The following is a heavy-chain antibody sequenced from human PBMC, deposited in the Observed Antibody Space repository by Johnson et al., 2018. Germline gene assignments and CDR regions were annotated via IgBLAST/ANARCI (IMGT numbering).Heavy chain of an antibody. V-gene: IGHV3-30*18. CDR3: AKYTNYYYYMDV. CDR2: TSFDGRNN. Sequence: QVQLVQSGGGVVQPGRSLRLSCAASGFIFSSYGMYWVRQAPAKRLEWVASTSFDGRNNYYADSVTGRFTISRDNSKDTRTLQMNSLRTEDTDVYYCAKYTNYYYYMDVWGKGTTVTVSS. D-gene: IGHD1-14*01. CDR1: GFIFSSYG. J-gene: IGHJ6*03.